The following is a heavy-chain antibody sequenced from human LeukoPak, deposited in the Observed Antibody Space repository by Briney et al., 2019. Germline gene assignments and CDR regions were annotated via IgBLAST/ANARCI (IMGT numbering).Heavy chain of an antibody. Sequence: SVKVSCKASGFTFTSSAVQWVRQARGQRLEWIGWIVVGSGNTNYAQKFQERVTITRDMSTSTAYMELSSLRSEDTAVYYCAADPYCYDSSGLWGQGTLVTVSS. CDR2: IVVGSGNT. V-gene: IGHV1-58*01. D-gene: IGHD3-22*01. CDR3: AADPYCYDSSGL. CDR1: GFTFTSSA. J-gene: IGHJ4*02.